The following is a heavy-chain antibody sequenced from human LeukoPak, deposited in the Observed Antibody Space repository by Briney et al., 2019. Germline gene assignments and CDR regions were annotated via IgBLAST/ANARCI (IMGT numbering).Heavy chain of an antibody. CDR1: GGTFSSYA. CDR3: ARDEKGSSSWFTYYYYMDV. V-gene: IGHV1-69*05. J-gene: IGHJ6*03. D-gene: IGHD6-13*01. CDR2: IIPISGTA. Sequence: GSSVKVSCKASGGTFSSYAISWVRQAPGQGLEWMGRIIPISGTANYAQKFQGRVTITTDESMSTAYMELSSLRSEDTAVYYCARDEKGSSSWFTYYYYMDVWGKGTTVTVSS.